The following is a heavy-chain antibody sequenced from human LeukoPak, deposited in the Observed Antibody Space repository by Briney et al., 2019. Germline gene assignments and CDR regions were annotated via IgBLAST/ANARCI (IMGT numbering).Heavy chain of an antibody. Sequence: ASVKVSCKASGYTFTGYYMHWVRQAPGQGLEWMGRINPNSDGTNYAQKFQGRVTMTRDTSISTAYMELSRLRSDDTAVYYCAGGYYYGSGSYPLGYYYYYMDVWGKGTTVTVSS. CDR1: GYTFTGYY. V-gene: IGHV1-2*06. J-gene: IGHJ6*03. CDR3: AGGYYYGSGSYPLGYYYYYMDV. CDR2: INPNSDGT. D-gene: IGHD3-10*01.